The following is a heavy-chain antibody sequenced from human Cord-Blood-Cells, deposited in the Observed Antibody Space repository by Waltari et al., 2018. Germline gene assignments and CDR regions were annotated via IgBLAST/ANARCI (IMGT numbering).Heavy chain of an antibody. Sequence: QLQLQESGPGLVKPSETLSLTCSVSGGSISSSSSSWSWTRQPPGKGLEWIGSIYYSGSTYYNPSLKSRVTISVDTSKNQFSLKLSSVTAADTAVYYCARHPYYYGSGSYYYWGQGTLVTVSS. V-gene: IGHV4-39*01. CDR3: ARHPYYYGSGSYYY. D-gene: IGHD3-10*01. CDR2: IYYSGST. J-gene: IGHJ4*02. CDR1: GGSISSSSSS.